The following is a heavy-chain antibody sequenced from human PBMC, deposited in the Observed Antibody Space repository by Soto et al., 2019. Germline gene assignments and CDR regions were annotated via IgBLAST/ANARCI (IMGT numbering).Heavy chain of an antibody. CDR3: ARSGVDTTMV. CDR1: GYIFTSYY. D-gene: IGHD5-18*01. Sequence: ASVKVSCKASGYIFTSYYIHWVRQAPGQGLEWMGWINPFDGSRMFAQSFQGRVTMTRDTSTSTVYMEVSSLRSEDTAVYYCARSGVDTTMVWGQGTLVTVSS. V-gene: IGHV1-46*01. CDR2: INPFDGSR. J-gene: IGHJ4*02.